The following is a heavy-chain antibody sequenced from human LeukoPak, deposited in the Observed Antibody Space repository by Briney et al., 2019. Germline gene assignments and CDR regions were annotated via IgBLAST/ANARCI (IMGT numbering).Heavy chain of an antibody. J-gene: IGHJ4*02. Sequence: ASVKVSCKASGYTFTSYYMHWMRQAPGQGLEWMGITNPSGGSTSYAQKFQGRVTMTRDTSTSTVYMELSSLRSEDAAVYYCARVSGPGEYWGQGTLVTVSS. CDR3: ARVSGPGEY. V-gene: IGHV1-46*01. D-gene: IGHD3-10*01. CDR2: TNPSGGST. CDR1: GYTFTSYY.